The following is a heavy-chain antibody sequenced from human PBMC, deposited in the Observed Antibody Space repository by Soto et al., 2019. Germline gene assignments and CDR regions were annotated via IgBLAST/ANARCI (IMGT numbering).Heavy chain of an antibody. CDR1: GYTFTSYG. Sequence: ASVKVSCKASGYTFTSYGISWVRQAPGQGLEWMGWISAYNGNTNYAQKLQGRVTMTTDTSASKAYMELRSLRSDDTAVYYCARVGYSSSRTSIYYYGMDVWVQGTTLTVSS. D-gene: IGHD6-13*01. CDR3: ARVGYSSSRTSIYYYGMDV. J-gene: IGHJ6*02. V-gene: IGHV1-18*01. CDR2: ISAYNGNT.